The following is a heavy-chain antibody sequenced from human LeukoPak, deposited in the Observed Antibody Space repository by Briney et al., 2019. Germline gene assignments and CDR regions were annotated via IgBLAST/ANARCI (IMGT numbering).Heavy chain of an antibody. J-gene: IGHJ4*02. CDR2: ISDGGSS. CDR3: ARFGGTYHY. D-gene: IGHD3-16*02. Sequence: SQTLSLTCTVSGDSISSADYLWNWIRQLPGKGLEWVGRISDGGSSYYNPSLKGRLTISRDTSKNMFSMKLTSVTAADTALYFCARFGGTYHYWGQGVQVTVSS. CDR1: GDSISSADYL. V-gene: IGHV4-31*03.